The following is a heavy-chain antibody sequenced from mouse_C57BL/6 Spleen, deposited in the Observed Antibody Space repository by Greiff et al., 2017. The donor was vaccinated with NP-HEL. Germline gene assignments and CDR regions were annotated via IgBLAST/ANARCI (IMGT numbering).Heavy chain of an antibody. V-gene: IGHV1-81*01. CDR1: GYTFTSYG. Sequence: QVQLKESGAELARPGASVKLSCKASGYTFTSYGISWVKQRTGQGLEWIGEIYPRSGNTYYNEKFKGKATLTADKSSSTAYMELRSLTSEDSAVYFCARSKGLYYGNYEAWFAYWGQGTLVTVSA. CDR2: IYPRSGNT. CDR3: ARSKGLYYGNYEAWFAY. D-gene: IGHD2-1*01. J-gene: IGHJ3*01.